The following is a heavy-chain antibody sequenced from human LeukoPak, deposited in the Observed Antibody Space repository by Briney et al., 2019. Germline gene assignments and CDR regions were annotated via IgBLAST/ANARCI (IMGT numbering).Heavy chain of an antibody. CDR3: AFDSSGYYYPDY. Sequence: GGSLRLSCAASGFTFSDYYMSWIRQAPGKGLEWVSYISGSGGHTTSADSVKGRFTISRDNAKNSLYLQMNSLRAEDTAMYYCAFDSSGYYYPDYWGQGTLVTVSS. CDR2: ISGSGGHT. J-gene: IGHJ4*02. V-gene: IGHV3-11*03. CDR1: GFTFSDYY. D-gene: IGHD3-22*01.